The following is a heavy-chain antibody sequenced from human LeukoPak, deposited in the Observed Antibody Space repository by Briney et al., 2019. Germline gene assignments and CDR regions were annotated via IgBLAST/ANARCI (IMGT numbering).Heavy chain of an antibody. CDR2: MSHSGSA. D-gene: IGHD3-10*01. V-gene: IGHV4-39*01. J-gene: IGHJ5*02. CDR1: GDSFSNSDFF. CDR3: ARRSLREAYNRFDP. Sequence: SETLSLTCTVSGDSFSNSDFFWGWIRQPPGKGLEWIGSMSHSGSAFYNPSLKSRVSISVDTSKNQFSLRVTSVTAADTALYYCARRSLREAYNRFDPWGQGTLVTVSS.